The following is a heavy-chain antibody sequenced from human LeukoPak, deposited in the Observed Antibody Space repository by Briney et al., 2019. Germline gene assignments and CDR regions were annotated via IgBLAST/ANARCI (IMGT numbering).Heavy chain of an antibody. V-gene: IGHV4-39*01. CDR1: GGSISSSSYY. CDR2: IYYSGST. J-gene: IGHJ6*03. Sequence: PSETLSLTCTVSGGSISSSSYYWGWIRQPPGKGLEWIGSIYYSGSTYYNPSLKSRVTISVDTSKNQFSLKLSSVTVADTAVYYCARRGSSPNYYYYYMDVWGKGTTVTVSS. CDR3: ARRGSSPNYYYYYMDV. D-gene: IGHD6-6*01.